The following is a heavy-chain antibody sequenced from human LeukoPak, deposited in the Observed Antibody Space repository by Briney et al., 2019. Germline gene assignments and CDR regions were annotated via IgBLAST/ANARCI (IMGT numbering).Heavy chain of an antibody. Sequence: PGGSLRLSCAASGFTFSSCAMSWVRQAPGKGLEWASAIVGSGSSTYYADSVKGRFTISRDNSKNTLYLQMNSLRAEDTAVYYCAKDRVRFSSRVDAFDIWGRGTMVTVSS. V-gene: IGHV3-23*01. CDR1: GFTFSSCA. J-gene: IGHJ3*02. CDR2: IVGSGSST. CDR3: AKDRVRFSSRVDAFDI. D-gene: IGHD6-13*01.